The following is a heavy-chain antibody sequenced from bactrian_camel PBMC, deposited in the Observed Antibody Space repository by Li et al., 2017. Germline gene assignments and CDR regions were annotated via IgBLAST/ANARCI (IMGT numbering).Heavy chain of an antibody. Sequence: QVQLVESGGALVQPGGSLRLSCAASGFTFSNYDMSWVRQAPGKGLEWVSSIYSDGRHTYYADSVKGRFTISRDNAKNTVYLQMNSLKSEDTALYYCATDYGLGSFGYWGQGTQVTVS. CDR3: ATDYGLGSFGY. V-gene: IGHV3-2*01. CDR1: GFTFSNYD. D-gene: IGHD5*01. J-gene: IGHJ6*01. CDR2: IYSDGRHT.